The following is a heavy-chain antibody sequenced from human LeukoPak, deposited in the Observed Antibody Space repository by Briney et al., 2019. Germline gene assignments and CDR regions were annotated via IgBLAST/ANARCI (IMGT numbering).Heavy chain of an antibody. D-gene: IGHD4-17*01. Sequence: SETLSLTCTVSGGSISSYYWTWIRQPPGKGLEWIGYTYYSGSSNYNPSLKSRVSISVDTSKNHFSLKLSSVTAADTAVYYCAREGGYGDYIHASDVWGQGTMVTVSS. CDR1: GGSISSYY. CDR2: TYYSGSS. V-gene: IGHV4-59*12. J-gene: IGHJ3*01. CDR3: AREGGYGDYIHASDV.